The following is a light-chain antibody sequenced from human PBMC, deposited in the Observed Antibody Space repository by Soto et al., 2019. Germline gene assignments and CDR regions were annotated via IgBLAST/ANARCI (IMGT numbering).Light chain of an antibody. CDR3: QQFHTAPYT. CDR1: QTVLFSSNDKNY. V-gene: IGKV4-1*01. Sequence: DIVMTQSPDSLAVSLGERATINCKSSQTVLFSSNDKNYLAWYQQKPGQPPKLLIYWASTRESGVPGRFSGSWSGTDFTLTISSLQAEDVAVYYCQQFHTAPYTFGQGTKLEIK. J-gene: IGKJ2*01. CDR2: WAS.